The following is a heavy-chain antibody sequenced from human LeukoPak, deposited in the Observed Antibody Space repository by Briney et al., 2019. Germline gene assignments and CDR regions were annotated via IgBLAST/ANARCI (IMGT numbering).Heavy chain of an antibody. CDR3: ARVGLTTAAGTYDY. D-gene: IGHD6-13*01. Sequence: PGGPLRLSCAASGFTFSDYYMTWIRQAPGKGLEWLSYIGGSDSPTNYADSVKGRFTISRDNAENSLYLQMNSLRAEDTAVYYCARVGLTTAAGTYDYWGQGTLVTVSS. J-gene: IGHJ4*02. V-gene: IGHV3-11*04. CDR2: IGGSDSPT. CDR1: GFTFSDYY.